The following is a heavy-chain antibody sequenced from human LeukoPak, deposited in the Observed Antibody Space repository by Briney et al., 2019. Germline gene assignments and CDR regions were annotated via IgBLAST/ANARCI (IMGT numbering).Heavy chain of an antibody. Sequence: SETLSLTCTVSGGSISSYYWSWIRQPPGKGLEWIGYIYYSGSTNYNPSLKSRVTISVDTSKNQFSLKLSSVTAADTAVYYCARRGIVLMVYANNWFDPWGQGTLVTVSS. CDR2: IYYSGST. CDR3: ARRGIVLMVYANNWFDP. D-gene: IGHD2-8*01. J-gene: IGHJ5*02. V-gene: IGHV4-59*12. CDR1: GGSISSYY.